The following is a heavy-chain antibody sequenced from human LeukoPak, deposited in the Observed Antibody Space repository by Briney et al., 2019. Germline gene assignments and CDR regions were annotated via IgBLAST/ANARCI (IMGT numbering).Heavy chain of an antibody. CDR3: ARADVDTARVGAFDI. CDR2: IYTSGST. J-gene: IGHJ3*02. CDR1: GGSISSGSYY. V-gene: IGHV4-61*02. D-gene: IGHD5-18*01. Sequence: SETLSLTCTVSGGSISSGSYYWSWIRQPAGKGLEWIGRIYTSGSTNYNPSLTSRVTISVDTSKKQSSQKLSSVPDADTAVYYYARADVDTARVGAFDIWGQGTMVTVSS.